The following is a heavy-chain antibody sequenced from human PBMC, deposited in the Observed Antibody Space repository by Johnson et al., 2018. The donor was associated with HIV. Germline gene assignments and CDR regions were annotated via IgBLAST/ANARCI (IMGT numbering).Heavy chain of an antibody. CDR2: ISYDARNK. CDR3: VRDQGSGWPTNAFDI. CDR1: GFTFSSYA. V-gene: IGHV3-30*04. Sequence: QVQLVESGGGLVQPGGSLRLSCAASGFTFSSYAMHWVRQAPGKGLEWVAVISYDARNKYYTDSVKGRFIISRDNSKNMTNLQMNGLSDEDTTDYYWVRDQGSGWPTNAFDIWGRGTRVTVSS. J-gene: IGHJ3*02. D-gene: IGHD6-19*01.